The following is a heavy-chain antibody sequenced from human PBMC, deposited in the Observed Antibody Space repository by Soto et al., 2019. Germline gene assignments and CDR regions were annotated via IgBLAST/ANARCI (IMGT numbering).Heavy chain of an antibody. CDR1: GGTFSSYA. V-gene: IGHV1-69*13. D-gene: IGHD6-6*01. CDR2: IIPIFGTA. Sequence: SVKVSCKASGGTFSSYAISWVRQAPGQGLEWMGGIIPIFGTANYAQKFQGRVTITADESTSTAYMELSSLRSEDTALYYCAKGGRVAAHYYFDQWGQGTLVTVSS. CDR3: AKGGRVAAHYYFDQ. J-gene: IGHJ4*02.